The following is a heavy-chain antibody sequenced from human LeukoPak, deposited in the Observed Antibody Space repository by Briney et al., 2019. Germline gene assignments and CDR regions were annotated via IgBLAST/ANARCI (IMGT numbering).Heavy chain of an antibody. J-gene: IGHJ4*02. CDR3: ARALDISGYSGGVDS. CDR1: GGSISSSSYY. D-gene: IGHD3-22*01. V-gene: IGHV4-39*07. Sequence: SETLSLTCTVSGGSISSSSYYWGWIRQPPGKGLEWIGSIYYSGSTYYNPSLKSRVTTSQDASKNQFSLKLRSVTAADTAVYYCARALDISGYSGGVDSWGQGTLVTVSS. CDR2: IYYSGST.